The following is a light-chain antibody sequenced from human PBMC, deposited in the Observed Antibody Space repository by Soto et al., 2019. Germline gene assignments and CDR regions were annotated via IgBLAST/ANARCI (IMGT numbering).Light chain of an antibody. V-gene: IGLV2-14*01. CDR2: EVS. CDR3: SSYTSSNTYV. J-gene: IGLJ1*01. Sequence: QSALTQPASVSGYPGQSITISCTGTSSDVGGYNYVSWYQQHPGKAPKLIIYEVSNRPSGVSNRFSGSKSDNTASLTISGLQAEDEADYYCSSYTSSNTYVFGTGTKVTVL. CDR1: SSDVGGYNY.